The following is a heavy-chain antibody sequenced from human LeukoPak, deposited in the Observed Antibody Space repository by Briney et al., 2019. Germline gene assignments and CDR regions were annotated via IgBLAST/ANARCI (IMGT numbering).Heavy chain of an antibody. J-gene: IGHJ5*02. V-gene: IGHV3-30*04. Sequence: GGSVSLSCASCGFIYSSYDMHGVRQARGKGREGVGVISYDGRNKYYADSVKGRFTISRDNSKNTLYLQMNSLRAEDTAVYYCARGGARLVLYRGFDPWGQGTLVTVSS. D-gene: IGHD3-9*01. CDR3: ARGGARLVLYRGFDP. CDR2: ISYDGRNK. CDR1: GFIYSSYD.